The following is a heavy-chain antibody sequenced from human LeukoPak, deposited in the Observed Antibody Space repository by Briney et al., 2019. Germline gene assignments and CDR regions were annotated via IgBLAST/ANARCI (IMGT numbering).Heavy chain of an antibody. D-gene: IGHD5-24*01. CDR3: ARKNTIFFFAN. CDR2: IYYSGST. J-gene: IGHJ4*02. Sequence: SETLSLTCTVSGGSISSGGYYWSWIRQHPGKGLGWIGYIYYSGSTYYNPSLKSRVTISVDTSKNQFSLKLSSVTAADTAVYYWARKNTIFFFANGGQEPLAPVS. CDR1: GGSISSGGYY. V-gene: IGHV4-31*03.